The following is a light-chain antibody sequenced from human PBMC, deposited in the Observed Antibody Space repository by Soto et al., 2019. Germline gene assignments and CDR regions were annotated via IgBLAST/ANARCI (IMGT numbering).Light chain of an antibody. V-gene: IGKV3D-11*02. Sequence: EIVLTRSPATLSLSPGEGATLSCRASQSINTYLAWYQQKPGQAPRLLIYDASKRATGIPARFSGSGSGTNFTLTISSLEPEDFAVYYCQQRRSWQVTFGQGTRLEIK. CDR1: QSINTY. CDR3: QQRRSWQVT. J-gene: IGKJ5*01. CDR2: DAS.